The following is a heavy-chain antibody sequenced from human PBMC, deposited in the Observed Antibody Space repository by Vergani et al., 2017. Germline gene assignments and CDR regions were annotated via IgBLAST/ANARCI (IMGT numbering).Heavy chain of an antibody. D-gene: IGHD6-19*01. CDR1: GASIRSSNYY. CDR2: IYYSGSN. V-gene: IGHV4-39*01. J-gene: IGHJ5*02. CDR3: ARHSTVEWLVKLGWIDP. Sequence: QLQLQESGPGLVKPSATLSLTCSVSGASIRSSNYYWGWIRPPPGKGLEWIASIYYSGSNYYNPSLKSRVTISVDTYKNQFSLKLSSVTAADTAVYFCARHSTVEWLVKLGWIDPWGQGILVTVSS.